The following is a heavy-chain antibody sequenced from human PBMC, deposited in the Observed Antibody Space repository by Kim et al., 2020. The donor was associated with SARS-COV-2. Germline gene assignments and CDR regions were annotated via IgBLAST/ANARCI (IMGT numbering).Heavy chain of an antibody. Sequence: GGSLRLSCTTSGFTFTGYAMSWVRQAPGKGLEWVSSIDGSDGTTYYVDYVKGRFTISRDNSKNTLYLQMNSLRDDDTAVYYCMKGGWGWIWDHWGQGTRVTVSS. V-gene: IGHV3-23*01. CDR3: MKGGWGWIWDH. CDR1: GFTFTGYA. CDR2: IDGSDGTT. D-gene: IGHD2-2*03. J-gene: IGHJ4*02.